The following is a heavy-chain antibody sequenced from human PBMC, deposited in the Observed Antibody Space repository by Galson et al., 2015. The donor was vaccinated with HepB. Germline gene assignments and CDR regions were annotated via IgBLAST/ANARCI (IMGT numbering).Heavy chain of an antibody. CDR1: GYTFTGYY. CDR3: SVYCSSTSCYGVAFDI. Sequence: SVKVSCKASGYTFTGYYMHWVRQAPGQGLEWMGWINPNSGGTNYAQKFQGRVTMTRDTSISTAYMELSRLRSDDTAVYYCSVYCSSTSCYGVAFDIWGQGTMVTVSS. D-gene: IGHD2-2*01. V-gene: IGHV1-2*02. CDR2: INPNSGGT. J-gene: IGHJ3*02.